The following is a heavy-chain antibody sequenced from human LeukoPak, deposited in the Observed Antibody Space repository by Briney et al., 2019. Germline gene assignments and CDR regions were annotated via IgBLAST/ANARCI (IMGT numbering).Heavy chain of an antibody. V-gene: IGHV3-33*01. D-gene: IGHD5-24*01. J-gene: IGHJ3*02. CDR1: GFTFSSYG. Sequence: GRSLRLSCAASGFTFSSYGMHWVRQAPGKGLEWVAVIWYDGSNKYYADSVKGRFTISRDNSKNTLYLQMNSLRAEDTAVYYCARDLVTRDGYTQPSHAFDIWGQGTMVTVSS. CDR2: IWYDGSNK. CDR3: ARDLVTRDGYTQPSHAFDI.